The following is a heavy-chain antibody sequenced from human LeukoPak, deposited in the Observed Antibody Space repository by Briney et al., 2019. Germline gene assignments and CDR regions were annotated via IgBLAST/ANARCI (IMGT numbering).Heavy chain of an antibody. CDR1: GFSVSSNY. J-gene: IGHJ6*04. Sequence: PGGSLRLSCAASGFSVSSNYMNWVRQAPGKGLEWVANIKQDGSEKYYVDSVKGRFTISRDNAKNSLYLQMNSLRAEDTAVYYCARDVNYYGMDVWGKGTTVTVSS. CDR2: IKQDGSEK. CDR3: ARDVNYYGMDV. V-gene: IGHV3-7*03.